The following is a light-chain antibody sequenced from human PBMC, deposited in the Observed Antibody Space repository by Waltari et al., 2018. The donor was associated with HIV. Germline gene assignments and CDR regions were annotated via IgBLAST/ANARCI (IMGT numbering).Light chain of an antibody. CDR3: AAWDDSLIGRV. V-gene: IGLV1-44*01. CDR1: SSNIGSQT. Sequence: QSVVTQPPSASGTPGQRVTISCSGSSSNIGSQTVSWYQHLPGTAPKLLIYDDDKRPAGVPDRFSASKSGPSASLAISGLQSDDEADYYCAAWDDSLIGRVFGGGTKLTVL. CDR2: DDD. J-gene: IGLJ3*02.